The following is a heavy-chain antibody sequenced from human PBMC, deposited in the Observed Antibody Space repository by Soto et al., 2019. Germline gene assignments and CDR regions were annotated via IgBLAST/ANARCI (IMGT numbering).Heavy chain of an antibody. CDR1: GFTFSSYA. CDR2: MSGSGGST. D-gene: IGHD2-2*02. V-gene: IGHV3-23*01. CDR3: AKHFLYCSSTSCYSFYYYYYMDV. J-gene: IGHJ6*03. Sequence: GGSLRLSCAASGFTFSSYAMSWVRRAAGKGLEWVSAMSGSGGSTYYADSVKGRFTISRDNSKNTLYLQMNSLRAEDTAVSYCAKHFLYCSSTSCYSFYYYYYMDVLGKGTTVTVSS.